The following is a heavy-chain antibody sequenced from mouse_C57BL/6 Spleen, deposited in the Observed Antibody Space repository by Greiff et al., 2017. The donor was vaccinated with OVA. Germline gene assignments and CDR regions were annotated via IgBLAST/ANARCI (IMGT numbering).Heavy chain of an antibody. CDR2: IYPSDSET. CDR1: GYTFTSYW. Sequence: VQLQQPGAELVRPGSSVKLSCKASGYTFTSYWMDWVKQRPGQGLEWIGNIYPSDSETHYNQKFKDKATLTVDKSSSTAYMQLSSLTSEDSAVYYCARGDYGSSYEAMDYWGQGTSVTVSS. J-gene: IGHJ4*01. D-gene: IGHD1-1*01. V-gene: IGHV1-61*01. CDR3: ARGDYGSSYEAMDY.